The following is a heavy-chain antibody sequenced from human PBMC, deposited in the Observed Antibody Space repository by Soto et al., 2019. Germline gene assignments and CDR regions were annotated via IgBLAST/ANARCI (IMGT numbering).Heavy chain of an antibody. Sequence: QVQLVQSGAEVKKPWASVKVSCKASGYTFTSYYMHWVRLAPGKGLEWMGIINPDGGGTSYAQQFQGRVIMTMETSTSTVYMEMSSLRSEDTAVYYCAVGGNYLSMDVWGQGTTVTVSS. CDR3: AVGGNYLSMDV. D-gene: IGHD4-4*01. V-gene: IGHV1-46*01. CDR2: INPDGGGT. CDR1: GYTFTSYY. J-gene: IGHJ6*02.